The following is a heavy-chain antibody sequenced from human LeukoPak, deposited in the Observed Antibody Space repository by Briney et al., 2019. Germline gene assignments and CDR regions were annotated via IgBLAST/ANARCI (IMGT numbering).Heavy chain of an antibody. V-gene: IGHV1-69*13. CDR2: IIPIFGTA. J-gene: IGHJ5*02. Sequence: SVKVSCKASGGTFSSYAISWVRQAPGQGLEWMGRIIPIFGTANYAQKFQGRVTITSDESTSTAYTELSSLRSEDTAVYYCARDRTAPRTLWFDPWGQGTLVTVSS. CDR1: GGTFSSYA. D-gene: IGHD5-18*01. CDR3: ARDRTAPRTLWFDP.